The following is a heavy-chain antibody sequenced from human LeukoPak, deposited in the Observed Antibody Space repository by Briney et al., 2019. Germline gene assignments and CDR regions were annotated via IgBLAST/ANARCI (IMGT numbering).Heavy chain of an antibody. D-gene: IGHD3-3*01. CDR1: GFTFDDYA. CDR2: INWNGGST. CDR3: ARRSGYFAFDI. V-gene: IGHV3-20*04. J-gene: IGHJ3*02. Sequence: GGSLRLSCAASGFTFDDYAMSWVRQAPGKGLEWVSGINWNGGSTGYADSVKGRFTISRDNAKNSLYLQMNSLRAEDTALYYRARRSGYFAFDIWGQGTMVTVSS.